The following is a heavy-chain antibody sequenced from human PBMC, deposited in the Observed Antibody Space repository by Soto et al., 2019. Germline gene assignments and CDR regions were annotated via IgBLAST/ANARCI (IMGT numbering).Heavy chain of an antibody. V-gene: IGHV1-18*01. CDR2: ISAYNGNT. CDR1: GYTFTSYG. J-gene: IGHJ5*02. CDR3: ERDHRWELSSRWFDP. D-gene: IGHD1-26*01. Sequence: ASVKVSCKASGYTFTSYGISWVRQAPGQGLEWMGWISAYNGNTNYAQKLQGRVTMTTDTSTSTAYMELRSLRSDDTAVYYCERDHRWELSSRWFDPWGQGILVNVS.